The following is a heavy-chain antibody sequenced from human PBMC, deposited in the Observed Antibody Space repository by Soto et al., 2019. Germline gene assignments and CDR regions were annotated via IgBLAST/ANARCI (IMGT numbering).Heavy chain of an antibody. Sequence: ESLKISCKGSGYSFTSYWIGWVRQMPGKGLEWMGIIYPGDSDTRYSPSFQGQVTISADKSISTAYLQWSSLKASDTAMYYCARGPYCSSTSCYTYYYGMDVWGQGTTVPVSS. D-gene: IGHD2-2*02. CDR1: GYSFTSYW. CDR2: IYPGDSDT. CDR3: ARGPYCSSTSCYTYYYGMDV. V-gene: IGHV5-51*01. J-gene: IGHJ6*02.